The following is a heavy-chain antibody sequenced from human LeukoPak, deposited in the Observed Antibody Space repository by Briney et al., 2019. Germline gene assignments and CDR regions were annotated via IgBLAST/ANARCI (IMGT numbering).Heavy chain of an antibody. CDR2: ISSSSSYI. D-gene: IGHD3-10*01. Sequence: GGSLRLSCAASGFKFSSYSMKWVRQAPGKGLEWVSFISSSSSYIYYADSLKGRFTISRDNAKNSLYLQMNSLRAEDTAVYYCAKHYGSGSYQPDYWGQGTLVTVSS. CDR3: AKHYGSGSYQPDY. CDR1: GFKFSSYS. V-gene: IGHV3-21*04. J-gene: IGHJ4*02.